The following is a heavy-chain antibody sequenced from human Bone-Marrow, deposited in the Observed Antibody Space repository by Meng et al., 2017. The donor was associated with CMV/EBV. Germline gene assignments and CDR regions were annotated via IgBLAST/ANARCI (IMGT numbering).Heavy chain of an antibody. V-gene: IGHV3-33*06. CDR2: IWYDGSNK. CDR1: GFTFSSYG. CDR3: AKDRGWGSYYFDY. J-gene: IGHJ4*02. Sequence: GESLKISWAASGFTFSSYGMHWVRQAPGKGLEWVAVIWYDGSNKYYADSVKGRFTISRDNSKNTLYLQMYSLRAEDTAVYYCAKDRGWGSYYFDYWGQGTMVTVSS. D-gene: IGHD3-10*01.